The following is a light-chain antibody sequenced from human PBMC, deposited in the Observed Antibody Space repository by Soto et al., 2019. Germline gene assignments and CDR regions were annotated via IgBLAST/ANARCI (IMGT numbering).Light chain of an antibody. Sequence: DIVMTLSPDSLAVSLCERATINCKSSQSVLYSSNNKNYLAWYQQKPGQPPTLLIYWASTRESGVPDRFSGSGSGTDFTLTISSLQAEDVAVYYCQQYYSTPWTFGQGTKVDIK. CDR2: WAS. CDR1: QSVLYSSNNKNY. J-gene: IGKJ1*01. CDR3: QQYYSTPWT. V-gene: IGKV4-1*01.